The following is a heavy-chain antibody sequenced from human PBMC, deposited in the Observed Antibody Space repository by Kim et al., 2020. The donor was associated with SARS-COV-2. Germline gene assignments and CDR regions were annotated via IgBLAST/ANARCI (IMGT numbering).Heavy chain of an antibody. Sequence: SETLSLTCTVSGGSISSSSYYWGWIRQPPGKGLEWIGSIYYSGSTYYNPSLKSRVTISVDTSKNQFSLKLSSVTAADTAVYYCVRDRNTVTNYAPFDYWGQGTLVTVSS. CDR1: GGSISSSSYY. CDR2: IYYSGST. J-gene: IGHJ4*02. CDR3: VRDRNTVTNYAPFDY. V-gene: IGHV4-39*07. D-gene: IGHD4-17*01.